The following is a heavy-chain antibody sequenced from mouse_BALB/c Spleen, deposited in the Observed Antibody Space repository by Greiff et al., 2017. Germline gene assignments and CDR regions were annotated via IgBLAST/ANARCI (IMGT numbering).Heavy chain of an antibody. J-gene: IGHJ3*01. Sequence: VQLQQSGTVLARPGASVKMSCKASGYSFTSYWMHWVKQRPGQGLEWIGAIYPGNSDTSYNQKFKGKAKLTAVTSASTAYMELSSLTNEDSAVYYCARRLGVGGFAYWGQGTLVTVSA. CDR1: GYSFTSYW. CDR2: IYPGNSDT. CDR3: ARRLGVGGFAY. D-gene: IGHD1-1*02. V-gene: IGHV1-5*01.